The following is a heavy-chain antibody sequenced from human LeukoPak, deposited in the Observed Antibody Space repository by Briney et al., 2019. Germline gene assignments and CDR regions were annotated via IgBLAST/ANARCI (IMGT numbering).Heavy chain of an antibody. D-gene: IGHD6-19*01. CDR1: GGSFSGYY. CDR3: ASSLDSSGWYFGVY. V-gene: IGHV4-59*01. Sequence: SETLSLTCAVYGGSFSGYYWSWIRQPPGKGLEWIGYIYYSGSTNYNPSLKSRVTISVDTSKNQFSLKLSSVTAADTALYYCASSLDSSGWYFGVYWGQGTLVTVSS. CDR2: IYYSGST. J-gene: IGHJ4*02.